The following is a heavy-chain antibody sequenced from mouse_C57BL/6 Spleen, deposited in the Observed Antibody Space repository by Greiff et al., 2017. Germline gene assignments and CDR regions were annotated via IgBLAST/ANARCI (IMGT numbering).Heavy chain of an antibody. CDR3: ARRDGFYAMDY. V-gene: IGHV5-15*04. CDR2: SSNLAYSI. J-gene: IGHJ4*01. Sequence: EVKVEESGGGLVQPGGSLKLSCAASGFTFSDYGMAWVRQAPRKGPAGVAFSSNLAYSIYYADTVTGRFTISRENAKNTLYLEMSSLRSDDTAMYYCARRDGFYAMDYWGQGTSVTVSS. CDR1: GFTFSDYG. D-gene: IGHD2-3*01.